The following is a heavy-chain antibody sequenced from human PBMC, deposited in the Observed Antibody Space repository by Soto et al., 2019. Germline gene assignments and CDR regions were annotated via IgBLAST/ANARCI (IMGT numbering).Heavy chain of an antibody. D-gene: IGHD3-10*01. CDR1: GGTFSSYA. CDR2: IIPIFGTA. V-gene: IGHV1-69*13. Sequence: SVKVSCKASGGTFSSYAISWVRQAPGQGLEWMGGIIPIFGTANYAQKFQGRVTITADESTSTAYMELSSLRSEDTAVYYCARHRVTMVRGVIRRAYYYYYGMDVWGQGTTVTVSS. CDR3: ARHRVTMVRGVIRRAYYYYYGMDV. J-gene: IGHJ6*02.